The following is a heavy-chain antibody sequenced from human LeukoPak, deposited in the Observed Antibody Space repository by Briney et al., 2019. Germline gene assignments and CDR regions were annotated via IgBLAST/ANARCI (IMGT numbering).Heavy chain of an antibody. J-gene: IGHJ4*02. CDR3: AHGSCSSTTCLPRY. CDR1: GFTFSSDA. D-gene: IGHD2-2*03. CDR2: I. Sequence: GGSLRLSCTASGFTFSSDAMHCVRQAPGKGLEWLSVISVKDRFTISRDNSKNALYLQMSSLRGEDTAMYYCAHGSCSSTTCLPRYWGLGTLVTVSS. V-gene: IGHV3-30*04.